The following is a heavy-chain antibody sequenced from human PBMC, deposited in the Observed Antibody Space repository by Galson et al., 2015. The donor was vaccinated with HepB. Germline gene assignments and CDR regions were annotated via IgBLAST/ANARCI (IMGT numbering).Heavy chain of an antibody. V-gene: IGHV5-51*01. Sequence: QSGAEVKKPGESLKISCKGSGYSFTSYWIGWVRQMPGKGLEWMGIIYPGDSDTRYSPSFQGQVTISADKSISTAYLQWSSLKASDTAMYYCARSFGVVMLYDYYYMDVWGKGTTVTVSS. CDR2: IYPGDSDT. CDR3: ARSFGVVMLYDYYYMDV. D-gene: IGHD3-3*01. CDR1: GYSFTSYW. J-gene: IGHJ6*03.